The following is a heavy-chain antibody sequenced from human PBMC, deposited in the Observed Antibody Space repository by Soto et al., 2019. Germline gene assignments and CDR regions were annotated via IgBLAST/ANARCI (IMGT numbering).Heavy chain of an antibody. CDR1: GYSFTSYW. V-gene: IGHV5-51*01. CDR2: IYPGDSDT. J-gene: IGHJ6*03. Sequence: GESLKISCKGSGYSFTSYWIGWVRQMPGKGLEWMGIIYPGDSDTRYSPSFQGQVTISADKSISTAYLQWSSLKASDTAMYYCARHSPIMSLTGDGYYYYMDVWGKGTTVTVSS. CDR3: ARHSPIMSLTGDGYYYYMDV. D-gene: IGHD7-27*01.